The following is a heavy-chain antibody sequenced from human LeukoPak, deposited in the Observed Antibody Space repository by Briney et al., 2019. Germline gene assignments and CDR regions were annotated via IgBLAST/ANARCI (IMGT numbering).Heavy chain of an antibody. CDR1: GGSINDYS. Sequence: SETLSLTCSVAGGSINDYSWTWIRQPPGMRLEWVGHISYTGTTNYNPSLTTRVAISVDTSKNQFSLKLTSVTAADTGMYFCARLGGNWNSPGRDYWGQGTLVTVSS. V-gene: IGHV4-59*08. CDR2: ISYTGTT. CDR3: ARLGGNWNSPGRDY. D-gene: IGHD3-10*01. J-gene: IGHJ4*02.